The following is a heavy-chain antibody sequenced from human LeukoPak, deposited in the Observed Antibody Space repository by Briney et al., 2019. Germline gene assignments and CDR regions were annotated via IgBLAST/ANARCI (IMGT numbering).Heavy chain of an antibody. CDR3: ATSGNYYLKY. J-gene: IGHJ4*02. D-gene: IGHD1-26*01. V-gene: IGHV3-48*02. CDR1: GFTFSTYN. CDR2: ITSSSTNI. Sequence: GGSLRLSWAASGFTFSTYNMNWVGQAPGKGLEWVSHITSSSTNIYYADSVKGRFTISRDNAKNALSLRMNSLRDEDTAVYYCATSGNYYLKYWGQGTLVTVSS.